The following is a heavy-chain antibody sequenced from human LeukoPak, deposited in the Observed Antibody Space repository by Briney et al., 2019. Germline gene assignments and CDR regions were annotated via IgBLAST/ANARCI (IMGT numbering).Heavy chain of an antibody. CDR1: GGSVSSGFYY. D-gene: IGHD5-18*01. J-gene: IGHJ5*02. CDR2: IDNSGTT. Sequence: PSQTLSLTCTVSGGSVSSGFYYWSWILQPAGKGLEWIGRIDNSGTTNYNPSLKSRVTISLDTSKNQFSLKLSSVTAADTAVYYCAREVLDTAFNWFAPWGQGTLVTVSS. V-gene: IGHV4-61*02. CDR3: AREVLDTAFNWFAP.